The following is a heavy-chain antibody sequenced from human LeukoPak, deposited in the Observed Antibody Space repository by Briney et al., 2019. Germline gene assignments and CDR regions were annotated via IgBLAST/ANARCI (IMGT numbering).Heavy chain of an antibody. CDR2: ISSSSSTI. CDR3: ATYYDFWSGYSRSYYFDY. J-gene: IGHJ4*02. V-gene: IGHV3-48*01. Sequence: PGGSLRLSCAASGFTFSSYSMNWVRQAPGKGLEWVSYISSSSSTIYYADSVKGRFTISRDNAKNSLYLQMNSLRAEDTAVYCCATYYDFWSGYSRSYYFDYWGQGTLVTVSS. CDR1: GFTFSSYS. D-gene: IGHD3-3*01.